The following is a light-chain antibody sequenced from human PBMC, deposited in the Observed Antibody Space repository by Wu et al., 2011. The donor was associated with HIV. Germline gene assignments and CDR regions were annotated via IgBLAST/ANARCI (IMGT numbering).Light chain of an antibody. Sequence: EIVVTQSPATLSLSPGETATLSCRVSQSVGTYFAWYQQKPGQAPSLLIYDASTRATGIPDRFSGSGYGTDFSLIISTLEPEDSAVYYCLQYGSSPQTFGQGTMVE. CDR3: LQYGSSPQT. CDR1: QSVGTY. J-gene: IGKJ1*01. CDR2: DAS. V-gene: IGKV3-20*01.